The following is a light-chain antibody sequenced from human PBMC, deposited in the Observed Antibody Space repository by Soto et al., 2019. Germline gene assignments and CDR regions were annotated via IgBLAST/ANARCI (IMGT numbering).Light chain of an antibody. V-gene: IGKV3-15*01. J-gene: IGKJ5*01. CDR3: QQYTYWPPIT. CDR1: QTVPSR. CDR2: GAS. Sequence: ETVRTLSPATLSVYRGECVTLACRASQTVPSRIAWYQQKPGQAPSLLIYGASTRATGVPDRFSGTGSGTEFTLTISSLKSEDYAVHYCQQYTYWPPITFAQGTRLEIK.